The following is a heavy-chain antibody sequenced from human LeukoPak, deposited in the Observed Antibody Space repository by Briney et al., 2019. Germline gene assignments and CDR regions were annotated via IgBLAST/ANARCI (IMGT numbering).Heavy chain of an antibody. Sequence: SETLSLTCVVYGGSFSGYYRTWIRQPPGKGLEWIGEIHCSGATSYKPSLKSRVTISGDTSKNQVSLNLRSVTAADTAVYYCARGRLDGYYFDYWGQGALATVSS. CDR3: ARGRLDGYYFDY. D-gene: IGHD1-1*01. CDR2: IHCSGAT. CDR1: GGSFSGYY. V-gene: IGHV4-34*01. J-gene: IGHJ4*02.